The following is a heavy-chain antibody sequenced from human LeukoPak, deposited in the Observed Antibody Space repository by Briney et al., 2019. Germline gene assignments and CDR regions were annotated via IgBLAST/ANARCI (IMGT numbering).Heavy chain of an antibody. CDR2: IIPIFGTA. D-gene: IGHD6-19*01. CDR3: ARDVVAGNFDY. V-gene: IGHV1-69*13. J-gene: IGHJ4*02. CDR1: GGTFSSYA. Sequence: SVKVSYKASGGTFSSYAISWVRQAPGQGLEWMGGIIPIFGTANHAQKFQGRVTITADESTSTAYMELSSLRSEDTAVYYCARDVVAGNFDYWGQGTLVTVSS.